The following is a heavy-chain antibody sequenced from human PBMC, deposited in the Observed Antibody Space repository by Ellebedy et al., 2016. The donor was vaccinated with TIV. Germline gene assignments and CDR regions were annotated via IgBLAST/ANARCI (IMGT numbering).Heavy chain of an antibody. D-gene: IGHD4-23*01. CDR1: GITFTSYP. CDR3: ASGDYDGHRNYFDY. Sequence: GESLKISCVVSGITFTSYPMHWVRQAPGKGLEWVTVISNDGSNKYYADSVKGRFTISRDNSKNTLYLQMNSLRTEDTAVYLCASGDYDGHRNYFDYWGQGTLVTVSS. CDR2: ISNDGSNK. J-gene: IGHJ4*02. V-gene: IGHV3-30*04.